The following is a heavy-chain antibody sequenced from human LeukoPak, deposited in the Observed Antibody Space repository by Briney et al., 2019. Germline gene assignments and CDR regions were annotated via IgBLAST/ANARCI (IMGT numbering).Heavy chain of an antibody. CDR1: GSFSGYY. CDR3: ARGPRAYGSGSYYN. Sequence: SETQSLTCAVCGSFSGYYWSWIRQPPGKGLEWIGEINHSGSTNYNPSLKSRVTISVDTPKNQFSLKLSSVTAADTAVYYCARGPRAYGSGSYYNWGQGTLVTVSS. CDR2: INHSGST. D-gene: IGHD3-10*01. J-gene: IGHJ4*02. V-gene: IGHV4-34*01.